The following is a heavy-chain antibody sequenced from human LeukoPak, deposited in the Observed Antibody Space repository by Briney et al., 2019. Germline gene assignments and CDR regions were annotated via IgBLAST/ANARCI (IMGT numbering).Heavy chain of an antibody. V-gene: IGHV3-9*01. D-gene: IGHD6-13*01. CDR1: GFTFSSYA. Sequence: GGSLRLSCAASGFTFSSYAMHWVRQAPGKGLEWVSGISWNSGSIGYADSVKGRFTISRDNAKNSLYLQMNSLRAEDTALYYCAKGRSMVAAAIDYWGQGTLVTVSS. CDR2: ISWNSGSI. CDR3: AKGRSMVAAAIDY. J-gene: IGHJ4*02.